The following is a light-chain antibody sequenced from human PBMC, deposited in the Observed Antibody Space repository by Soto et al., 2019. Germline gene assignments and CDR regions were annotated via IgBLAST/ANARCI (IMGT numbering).Light chain of an antibody. Sequence: EITMTQSPATLSVSPGERVTLSCRASQSVSSNLAWYQQKPGQAPRLLIHGASTRATGVPARFSGSGSGTEFTLTISSLQSEDFAVYYCQQYGGSPRTFGQGTKVDIK. J-gene: IGKJ1*01. V-gene: IGKV3-15*01. CDR2: GAS. CDR1: QSVSSN. CDR3: QQYGGSPRT.